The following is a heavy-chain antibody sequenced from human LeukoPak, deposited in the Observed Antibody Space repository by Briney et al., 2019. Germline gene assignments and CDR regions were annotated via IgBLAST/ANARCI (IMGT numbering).Heavy chain of an antibody. V-gene: IGHV4-34*01. Sequence: PSETLSLTCAVYGGSFSGYYWSWIRQPPGKGLEWIGEINHSGSTNYNPSLKSRVTISVDTSKNQFSLKLSSVTAADTAVYYCARVTATTVTTSVYYYGMDVWGQGTTVTVSS. J-gene: IGHJ6*02. CDR2: INHSGST. D-gene: IGHD4-17*01. CDR3: ARVTATTVTTSVYYYGMDV. CDR1: GGSFSGYY.